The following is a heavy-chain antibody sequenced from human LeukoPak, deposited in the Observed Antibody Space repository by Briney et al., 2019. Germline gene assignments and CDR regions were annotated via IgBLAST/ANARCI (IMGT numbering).Heavy chain of an antibody. CDR2: ISGSGGST. Sequence: GGSLRLSCAASGFNFESYTMSWVRQTPGKGLEWVSAISGSGGSTYYADSVKGRFTISRDNSKNTLYLQMNSLRAEDTAVYYCAKDKGIAAAPLDYMDVWGKGTTVTVSS. V-gene: IGHV3-23*01. D-gene: IGHD6-13*01. CDR3: AKDKGIAAAPLDYMDV. J-gene: IGHJ6*03. CDR1: GFNFESYT.